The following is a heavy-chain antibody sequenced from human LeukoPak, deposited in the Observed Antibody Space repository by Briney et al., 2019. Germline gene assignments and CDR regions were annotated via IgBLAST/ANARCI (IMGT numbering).Heavy chain of an antibody. J-gene: IGHJ4*02. D-gene: IGHD2-8*01. CDR1: GFTFSSYW. CDR2: INSDGSST. CDR3: ARAELCGCTNGVCAIN. Sequence: GGPLRLSCAASGFTFSSYWMHWVRQAPGKGLVWVSRINSDGSSTTYAGSVKGRFTISRDNAKNTLYLQMISLRAEDTAVYYCARAELCGCTNGVCAINWGQGALVTVSS. V-gene: IGHV3-74*01.